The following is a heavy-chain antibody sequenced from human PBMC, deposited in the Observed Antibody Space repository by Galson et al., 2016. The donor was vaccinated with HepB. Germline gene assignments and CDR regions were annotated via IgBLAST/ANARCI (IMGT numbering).Heavy chain of an antibody. Sequence: SLRLSCAASGFVFSNFGLSWVRQAPGKGLEWVASISTRRTTYYSDSVQGRFTISRDNSNNTLYLQRNGLRAEETAVDYCAKERLGRRIFDHWGQGTLLTVPS. J-gene: IGHJ4*02. D-gene: IGHD1-1*01. V-gene: IGHV3-23*01. CDR3: AKERLGRRIFDH. CDR1: GFVFSNFG. CDR2: ISTRRTT.